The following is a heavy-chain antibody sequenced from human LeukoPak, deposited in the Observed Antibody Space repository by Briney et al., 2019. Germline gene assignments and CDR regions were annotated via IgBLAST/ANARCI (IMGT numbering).Heavy chain of an antibody. CDR3: ARALHNENFWSGYYHYGMDV. CDR1: GYTFTSYG. CDR2: ISAYNGNT. J-gene: IGHJ6*02. V-gene: IGHV1-18*01. Sequence: ASVKVSCKASGYTFTSYGISWVRQAPGQGLEWMGWISAYNGNTNYAQKLQGRVTMTTDTSTSTAYMELRSLRSDDTAVYYCARALHNENFWSGYYHYGMDVWGQGTTVTVSS. D-gene: IGHD3-3*01.